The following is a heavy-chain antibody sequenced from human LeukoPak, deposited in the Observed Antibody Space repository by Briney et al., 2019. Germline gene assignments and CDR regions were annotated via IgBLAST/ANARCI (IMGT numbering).Heavy chain of an antibody. Sequence: GGSLRLSCAASGFTFSSYGMHWVRQAPGKGLEWVAVISYDGSNKYYADSVKGRFTISRDNSKNTLYLQMNSLRAEDTAVYYCAKSIYGSGSYYTFPHHYYYYYGMDVWGQGTTVTVSS. CDR3: AKSIYGSGSYYTFPHHYYYYYGMDV. J-gene: IGHJ6*02. V-gene: IGHV3-30*18. D-gene: IGHD3-10*01. CDR2: ISYDGSNK. CDR1: GFTFSSYG.